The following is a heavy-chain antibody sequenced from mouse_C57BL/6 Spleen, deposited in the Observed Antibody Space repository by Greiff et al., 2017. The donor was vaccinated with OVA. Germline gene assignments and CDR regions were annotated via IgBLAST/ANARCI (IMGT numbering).Heavy chain of an antibody. CDR3: ASRDQANWDEYCDV. CDR2: ILPGSGST. CDR1: GYTFTGYW. D-gene: IGHD4-1*02. J-gene: IGHJ1*03. V-gene: IGHV1-9*01. Sequence: VKLMESGAELMKPGASVKLSCKATGYTFTGYWIEWVKQRPGHGLEWIGEILPGSGSTNYNEKFKGKATFTADTSSNTAYMQLSSLTTEDSAIYYCASRDQANWDEYCDVWGTETTVTVSS.